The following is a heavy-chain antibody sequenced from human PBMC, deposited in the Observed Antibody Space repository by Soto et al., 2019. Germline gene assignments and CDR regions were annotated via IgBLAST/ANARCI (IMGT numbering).Heavy chain of an antibody. J-gene: IGHJ5*02. CDR2: IYHSGST. D-gene: IGHD6-6*01. V-gene: IGHV4-30-2*01. CDR1: GGSISSGGYS. Sequence: SENLSLTCAVSGGSISSGGYSWSWIRQPPGKGLEWIGYIYHSGSTYYNPSLKSRVTISVDRSKNQFSLKLSSVTAAGTAVYYCASEYSSSSANCLDPCGQGTLVTVSS. CDR3: ASEYSSSSANCLDP.